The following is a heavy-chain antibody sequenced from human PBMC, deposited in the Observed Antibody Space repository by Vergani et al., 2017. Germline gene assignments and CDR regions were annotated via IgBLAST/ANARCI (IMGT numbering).Heavy chain of an antibody. CDR2: ISSSSSYI. CDR3: EARDYYDSSTPDAFAI. J-gene: IGHJ3*02. D-gene: IGHD3-22*01. V-gene: IGHV3-21*02. CDR1: GFTFSNYW. Sequence: VQLVESGGGLVQPGGSLRLSCTASGFTFSNYWMQWVRQAPGKGLMWVSSISSSSSYIYYADSVKGRFTISRDNAKNELYLQMNSLRAEDTAVYYCEARDYYDSSTPDAFAIWGQATMVTVSS.